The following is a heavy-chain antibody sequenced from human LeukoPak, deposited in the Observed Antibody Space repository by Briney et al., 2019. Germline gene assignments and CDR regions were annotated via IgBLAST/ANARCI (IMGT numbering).Heavy chain of an antibody. Sequence: SETLSLTCTVSGGSISSSSYYWGWIRQPPGKGLEWIGSIYYSGSTYYNPSLKSRVTISVDTSKNQFSLKLSSVTAADTAVYYCARLHFGGNYGYYYYYMDVWGKGTTVTISS. J-gene: IGHJ6*03. V-gene: IGHV4-39*01. CDR1: GGSISSSSYY. CDR2: IYYSGST. CDR3: ARLHFGGNYGYYYYYMDV. D-gene: IGHD4-23*01.